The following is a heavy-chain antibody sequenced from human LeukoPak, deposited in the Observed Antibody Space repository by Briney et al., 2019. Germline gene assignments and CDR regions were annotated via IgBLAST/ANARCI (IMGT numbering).Heavy chain of an antibody. CDR2: IYYSGST. CDR1: GGSISSYY. Sequence: SETLSLTCTVSGGSISSYYWSWIRQPAGKGLEWIGRIYYSGSTYYNPSLKSRVTISVDTSKNQFSLKLSSVTAADTAVYYCARGVARSSKFHFSYYFDYWGQGTLVTVSS. CDR3: ARGVARSSKFHFSYYFDY. V-gene: IGHV4-4*07. J-gene: IGHJ4*02. D-gene: IGHD6-6*01.